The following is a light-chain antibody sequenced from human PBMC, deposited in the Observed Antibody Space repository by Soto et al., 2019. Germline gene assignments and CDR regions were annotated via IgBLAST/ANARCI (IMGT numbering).Light chain of an antibody. J-gene: IGKJ1*01. CDR2: KAS. CDR3: QQYYSYLWT. Sequence: DIQMTQSPSTLSASVGDRVTITCRASQSISTWLAWYQQKPGKAPNLLIYKASNLESGVPSRFSGSGSGTEFTLTISSLQPDDSATYYCQQYYSYLWTFGQGTKVEIK. V-gene: IGKV1-5*03. CDR1: QSISTW.